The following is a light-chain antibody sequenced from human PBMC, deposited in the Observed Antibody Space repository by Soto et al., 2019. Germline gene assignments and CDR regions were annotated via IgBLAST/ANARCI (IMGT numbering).Light chain of an antibody. V-gene: IGKV3-20*01. CDR1: QSVSSSY. CDR3: QQYGSSPGT. Sequence: EIVLTQSPGTLSLSPGERATLSCRASQSVSSSYLAWYQQKPGQAPRLLIYGASSRATGIPDRYSGSGSGTDFARTRSRLEPEDFAVYYCQQYGSSPGTFGQGTNVEIK. CDR2: GAS. J-gene: IGKJ1*01.